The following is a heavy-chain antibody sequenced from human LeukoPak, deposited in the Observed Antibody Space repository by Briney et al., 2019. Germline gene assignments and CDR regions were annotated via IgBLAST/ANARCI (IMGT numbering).Heavy chain of an antibody. Sequence: SETLSLTCAVYGGSFSGYYWSWTRQPPGKGLEWIGEINHSGSTNYNPSLKSRVTISVDTSKNQFSLKLSSVTAADTAVYYCARSPVRHIVVVIKHYWYFDLWGRGTLVTVSS. J-gene: IGHJ2*01. D-gene: IGHD3-22*01. CDR1: GGSFSGYY. CDR3: ARSPVRHIVVVIKHYWYFDL. V-gene: IGHV4-34*01. CDR2: INHSGST.